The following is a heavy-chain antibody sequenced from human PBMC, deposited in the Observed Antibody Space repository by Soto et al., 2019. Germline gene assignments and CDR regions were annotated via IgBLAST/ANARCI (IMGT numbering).Heavy chain of an antibody. J-gene: IGHJ4*02. CDR3: VAGEFFDY. V-gene: IGHV3-23*01. D-gene: IGHD3-16*01. Sequence: EVQLLESGGGLVQPGGSLRLSCAASGFTFSNSALRWVRQAPGKGLEWVSSITDSGVSTYYTDSVKGRFTISRDNSKNTLFAQMNSLRADDTAVYYCVAGEFFDYWGQGTLVTVSS. CDR1: GFTFSNSA. CDR2: ITDSGVST.